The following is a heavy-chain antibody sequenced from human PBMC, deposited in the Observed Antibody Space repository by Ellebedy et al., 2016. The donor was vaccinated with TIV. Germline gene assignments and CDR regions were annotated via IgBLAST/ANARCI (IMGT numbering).Heavy chain of an antibody. CDR1: GFTFGNYW. V-gene: IGHV3-7*01. Sequence: GGSLRLSCAASGFTFGNYWMSWVRQAPGKGLEWVANIKQDGSEKYYRASGKGRFSIARANPKNSLYVQMNSLRHEDTAVYYCARDQWLGRAYYFDSWGQGTLVTVSS. CDR2: IKQDGSEK. J-gene: IGHJ4*02. D-gene: IGHD6-19*01. CDR3: ARDQWLGRAYYFDS.